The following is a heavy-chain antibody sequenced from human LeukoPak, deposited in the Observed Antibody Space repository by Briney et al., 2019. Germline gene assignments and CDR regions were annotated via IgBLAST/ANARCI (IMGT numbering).Heavy chain of an antibody. J-gene: IGHJ4*02. CDR3: ARVDYLYGGSIDY. CDR2: ISSSNSAI. D-gene: IGHD4/OR15-4a*01. V-gene: IGHV3-48*01. Sequence: GGSLRLSCAASGFTFSIYSMNWVRQAPGKGLEWVSYISSSNSAIYYADSVKGRFTISRDNANNSLYLQMNSLRAEDAAVYYCARVDYLYGGSIDYWGQGTLVTVSS. CDR1: GFTFSIYS.